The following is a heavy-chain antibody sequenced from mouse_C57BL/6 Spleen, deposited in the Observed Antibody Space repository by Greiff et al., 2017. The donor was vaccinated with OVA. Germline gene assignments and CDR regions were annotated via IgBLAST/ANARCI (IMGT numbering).Heavy chain of an antibody. CDR3: ARRKLGFDY. CDR1: GYTFTSYW. Sequence: QVQLQQPGAELVMPGASVKLSCKASGYTFTSYWMPWVKQRPGQGLEWIGEIDPSDSYTNYNQKFKGKSTLTVDKSSSTAYMQLSSLTSEDSAVYYCARRKLGFDYWGQGTTLTVAS. CDR2: IDPSDSYT. J-gene: IGHJ2*01. V-gene: IGHV1-69*01. D-gene: IGHD4-1*01.